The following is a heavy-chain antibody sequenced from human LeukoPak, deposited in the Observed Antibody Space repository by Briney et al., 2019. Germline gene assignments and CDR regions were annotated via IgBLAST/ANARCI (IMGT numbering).Heavy chain of an antibody. CDR3: SGSYRFDY. D-gene: IGHD1-26*01. V-gene: IGHV3-30-3*01. CDR2: ISLDGNNE. CDR1: GLIFRDQY. J-gene: IGHJ4*02. Sequence: GGSLRLSCAASGLIFRDQYVDWVRQAPGKGLEWVAVISLDGNNEYYADSVKGRFSLSRDNAKNSLYLQMNSLRDEDTAVYASSGSYRFDYWGQGTLVTVSS.